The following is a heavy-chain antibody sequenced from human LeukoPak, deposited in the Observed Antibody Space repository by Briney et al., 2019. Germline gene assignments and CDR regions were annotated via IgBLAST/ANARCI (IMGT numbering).Heavy chain of an antibody. CDR1: RGTFISYA. CDR2: IIPIFGTA. V-gene: IGHV1-69*13. Sequence: SVKVSCKASRGTFISYAISWVRQAPGQGLEWMGGIIPIFGTANYAQKFQGRVTITADESTSTAYMELSSLRSEDTAVYYCARDKGVDFWSGQPGYYYYGMDVWGQGTTVTVSS. D-gene: IGHD3-3*01. J-gene: IGHJ6*02. CDR3: ARDKGVDFWSGQPGYYYYGMDV.